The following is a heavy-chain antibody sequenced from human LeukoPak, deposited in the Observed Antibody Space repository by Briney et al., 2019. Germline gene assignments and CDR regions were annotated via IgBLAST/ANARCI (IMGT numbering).Heavy chain of an antibody. D-gene: IGHD6-19*01. CDR1: GGSSSGYY. V-gene: IGHV4-34*01. CDR3: ARLGNSSGWYRLFDY. Sequence: SETLSLTCAVYGGSSSGYYWSWIRQPPGKGLEWIGEINHSGSTNYNPSLKSRVTISVDTSKNQFSLKLSSVTAADTAVYYCARLGNSSGWYRLFDYWGQGTLVTVSS. J-gene: IGHJ4*02. CDR2: INHSGST.